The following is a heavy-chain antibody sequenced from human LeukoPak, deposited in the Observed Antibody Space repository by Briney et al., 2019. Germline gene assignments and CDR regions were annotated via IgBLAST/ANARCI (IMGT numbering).Heavy chain of an antibody. Sequence: SQTLSLTCTVSGGSLSSGDYYWSWSRQPPGKGLEWIGYIYYSGSTYYNPSLKSRVTISVDTSKNQFSLKLSSVTAADTAVYYCAREGIVVVPAAIGGYYGMDVWGQGTTVTVSS. CDR1: GGSLSSGDYY. V-gene: IGHV4-30-4*01. CDR2: IYYSGST. J-gene: IGHJ6*02. D-gene: IGHD2-2*02. CDR3: AREGIVVVPAAIGGYYGMDV.